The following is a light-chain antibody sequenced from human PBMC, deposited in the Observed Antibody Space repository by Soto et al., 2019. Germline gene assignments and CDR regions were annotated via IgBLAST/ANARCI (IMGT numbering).Light chain of an antibody. CDR3: TSYTINTPFYV. CDR2: DVS. CDR1: RTGVADGYDY. J-gene: IGLJ1*01. V-gene: IGLV2-14*03. Sequence: QSVLNQPASVSGSPGQSIATSCTGVRTGVADGYDYVSWYQQHPGQAPQLIIYDVSNRPSGVSDRFSGSKSGNTASLTISGLQAEDVAEYYCTSYTINTPFYVFATGIKVTGL.